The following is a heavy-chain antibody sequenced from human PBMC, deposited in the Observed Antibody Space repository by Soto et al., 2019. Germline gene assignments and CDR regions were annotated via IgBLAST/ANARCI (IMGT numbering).Heavy chain of an antibody. CDR1: GFSLSNGRMG. D-gene: IGHD3-22*01. CDR3: ARRVFDSSGYYLTGTWIDP. Sequence: ESGPTLVNPTETLTLTCTVSGFSLSNGRMGVSWIRQPPGKALEWLAHISSNDEKTYSTPLKSRLTISKDTSKSQVVLTMTNMDPVDTATYYCARRVFDSSGYYLTGTWIDPWGQGTLVTVSS. V-gene: IGHV2-26*01. J-gene: IGHJ5*02. CDR2: ISSNDEK.